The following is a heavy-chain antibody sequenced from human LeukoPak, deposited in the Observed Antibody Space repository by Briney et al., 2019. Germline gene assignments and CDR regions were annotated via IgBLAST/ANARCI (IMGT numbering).Heavy chain of an antibody. J-gene: IGHJ4*02. V-gene: IGHV3-30*03. Sequence: PGGSLRLSCAASGFTFSSYGMHWVRQAPGKGLEWVAVISYDGSNEYYADSVKGRFTISRDNSKNTLYLQMNSLRAEDTAVYYCAHLSGVITFGGVARDYWGQGTLVTVSS. CDR3: AHLSGVITFGGVARDY. D-gene: IGHD3-16*01. CDR2: ISYDGSNE. CDR1: GFTFSSYG.